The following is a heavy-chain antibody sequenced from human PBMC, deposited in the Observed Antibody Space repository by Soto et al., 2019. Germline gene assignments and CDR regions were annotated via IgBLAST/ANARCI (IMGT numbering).Heavy chain of an antibody. V-gene: IGHV4-59*01. CDR3: ARFNYYDSSGYYTVEYYHGMDI. D-gene: IGHD3-22*01. Sequence: SETLSLTCTVSGGSISSYYWSWIRQPPGKGLEWIGYIYYSGSTNYNPSIKSRVTLSVDTSKNQFSLKLSSVTAADTAVYYCARFNYYDSSGYYTVEYYHGMDIWGQGTTVTVSS. CDR1: GGSISSYY. CDR2: IYYSGST. J-gene: IGHJ6*02.